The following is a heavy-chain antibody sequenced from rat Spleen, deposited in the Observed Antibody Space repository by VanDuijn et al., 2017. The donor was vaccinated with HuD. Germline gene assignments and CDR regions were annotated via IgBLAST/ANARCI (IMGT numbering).Heavy chain of an antibody. Sequence: QVQLKESGPGLVQPSQTLSLTCTVSGFSLLSYGVNWVRQPPGKGLEWMGGIWGDGSTNCNSALRSRLTITRDTSKSQVFLEMNSLQTEDTAIYFCVRERVPGFAFYFDYWGQGVMVTVSS. CDR2: IWGDGST. CDR1: GFSLLSYG. CDR3: VRERVPGFAFYFDY. D-gene: IGHD1-4*01. J-gene: IGHJ2*01. V-gene: IGHV2-13*01.